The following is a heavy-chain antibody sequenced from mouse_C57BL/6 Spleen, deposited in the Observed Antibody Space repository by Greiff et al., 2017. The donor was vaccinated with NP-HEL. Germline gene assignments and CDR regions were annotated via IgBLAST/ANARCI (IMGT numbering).Heavy chain of an antibody. CDR2: IDPATGGT. CDR3: TITAVVASADFDV. CDR1: GYTFTDYE. D-gene: IGHD1-1*01. Sequence: VQLQQSGAELVRPGASVTLSCKASGYTFTDYEMHWVKQTPVHGLEWIGAIDPATGGTAYNQKFKGKAILTADKSSSTAYMELRSLTSEDSAVYYCTITAVVASADFDVWGTGATVTVSS. J-gene: IGHJ1*03. V-gene: IGHV1-15*01.